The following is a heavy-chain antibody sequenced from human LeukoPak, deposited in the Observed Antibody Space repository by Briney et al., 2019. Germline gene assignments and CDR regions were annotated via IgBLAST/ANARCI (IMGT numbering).Heavy chain of an antibody. CDR3: AKDWGLDNGDYFYYYYGMDV. J-gene: IGHJ6*02. CDR1: GFTFSSYA. CDR2: ISGSGTST. V-gene: IGHV3-23*01. Sequence: PGGSLRLSCAASGFTFSSYAMSWVRQAPGKGLEWVSVISGSGTSTYFADSVKGRFTISRDNSKNTLYLQMNSLRVEDTAVYYCAKDWGLDNGDYFYYYYGMDVWGQGTTVTVSS. D-gene: IGHD4-17*01.